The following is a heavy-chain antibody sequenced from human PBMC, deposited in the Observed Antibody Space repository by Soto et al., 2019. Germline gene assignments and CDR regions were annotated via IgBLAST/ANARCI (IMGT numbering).Heavy chain of an antibody. D-gene: IGHD2-21*02. J-gene: IGHJ6*02. CDR3: ARALRRGSDYDGRDV. Sequence: QVQLVQSGAEEKKPGASVKVSCKASGYTFTSYAMHWVRQAPGQRLEWMGWINAGNGNTKYSQKFQGRVTITRDTSASTAYMSLSCMISEDSVVFDLARALRRGSDYDGRDVWGQGTTVIVSS. V-gene: IGHV1-3*05. CDR2: INAGNGNT. CDR1: GYTFTSYA.